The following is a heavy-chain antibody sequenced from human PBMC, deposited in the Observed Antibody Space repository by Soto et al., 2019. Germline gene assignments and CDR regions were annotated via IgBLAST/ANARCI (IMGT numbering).Heavy chain of an antibody. V-gene: IGHV3-30-3*01. CDR1: GFTFSSYA. D-gene: IGHD3-22*01. J-gene: IGHJ4*02. CDR3: TTDDYYDSSGYYYGPY. Sequence: GGSLRLSCAASGFTFSSYAMHWVRQAPGKGLEWVAVISYDGSNKYYADSVKGRFTISRDNSKNTLYLQMNSLKTEDTAVYYCTTDDYYDSSGYYYGPYWGQGTLVTVS. CDR2: ISYDGSNK.